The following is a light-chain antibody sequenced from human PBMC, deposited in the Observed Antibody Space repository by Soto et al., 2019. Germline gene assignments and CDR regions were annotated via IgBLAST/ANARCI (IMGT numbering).Light chain of an antibody. Sequence: EIVLTLSPGTLSLSPGERATLSCRASQSVSSNYLAWYQQKPGQAPRLLIYGASSRATGIPDRFSGSGSGTDFTLTISSLQPEDFATYYCQQSYSTPRTFGQGTKVDIK. V-gene: IGKV3-20*01. CDR2: GAS. J-gene: IGKJ1*01. CDR1: QSVSSNY. CDR3: QQSYSTPRT.